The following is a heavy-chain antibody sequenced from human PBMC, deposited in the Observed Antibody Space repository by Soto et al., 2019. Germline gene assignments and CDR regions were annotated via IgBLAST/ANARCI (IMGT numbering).Heavy chain of an antibody. CDR3: AKGTSNGGWFDPFDC. CDR1: GFTFVNYA. J-gene: IGHJ4*02. CDR2: LSGSGTST. D-gene: IGHD6-19*01. Sequence: EVQLLESGGGLVQPGGSLRLSCAASGFTFVNYAMNWVRQAPGKGLEWVATLSGSGTSTYYADSVKGRFTISRDNSRNTLYLQMNSLRAEDTAVYYCAKGTSNGGWFDPFDCWGQGTLVTVSS. V-gene: IGHV3-23*01.